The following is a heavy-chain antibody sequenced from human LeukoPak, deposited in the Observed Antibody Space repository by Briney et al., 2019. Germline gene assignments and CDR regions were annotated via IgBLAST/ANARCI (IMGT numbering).Heavy chain of an antibody. V-gene: IGHV4-34*01. CDR2: INHSGST. J-gene: IGHJ6*02. CDR3: ARGGIKSGLSPRTDYYGMDV. Sequence: PSETLSLTCAVYGGSFSGYYWSWIRQPPGKGLEWIGEINHSGSTNYNPSLKSRVTISVDTSKNQFSLKLSSVTAADTAVYYCARGGIKSGLSPRTDYYGMDVWGQGTTVTVSS. CDR1: GGSFSGYY. D-gene: IGHD3-10*01.